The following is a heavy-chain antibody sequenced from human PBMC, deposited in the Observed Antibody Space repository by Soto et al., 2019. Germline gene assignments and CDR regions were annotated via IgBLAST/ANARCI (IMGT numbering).Heavy chain of an antibody. CDR3: ARDGPGIAGADI. D-gene: IGHD6-13*01. J-gene: IGHJ4*02. CDR2: IIPIFGTA. V-gene: IGHV1-69*06. CDR1: GYAITCYC. Sequence: SVKLSCKASGYAITCYCMRWVRHAPGQGLEWMGGIIPIFGTANYAQKFQGRVTMTADKSTSTAYMELSSLRSEDTSVYYCARDGPGIAGADIWGQGTLVTVSS.